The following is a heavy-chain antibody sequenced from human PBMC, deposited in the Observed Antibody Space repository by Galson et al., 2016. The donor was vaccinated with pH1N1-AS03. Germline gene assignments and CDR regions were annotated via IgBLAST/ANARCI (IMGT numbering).Heavy chain of an antibody. D-gene: IGHD5-24*01. J-gene: IGHJ4*02. CDR2: IYTGGDT. CDR1: GLSVAKNY. V-gene: IGHV3-53*01. CDR3: VRVDISTYSDGWVPFYY. Sequence: SLRLSCAVSGLSVAKNYMSWVRQAPGKGLEWVSSIYTGGDTFYTDSVRGRFTISRDDSKNTRYLQMNSLRAADTAVYYCVRVDISTYSDGWVPFYYWGQRTFVTVSS.